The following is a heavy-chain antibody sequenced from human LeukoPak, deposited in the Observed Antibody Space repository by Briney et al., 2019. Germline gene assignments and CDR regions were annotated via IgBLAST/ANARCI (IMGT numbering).Heavy chain of an antibody. V-gene: IGHV3-21*01. CDR3: ARDGYCSSTSCYYYMDV. CDR2: ISSSGTYI. CDR1: GFTFSSFT. J-gene: IGHJ6*03. D-gene: IGHD2-2*03. Sequence: PGGSLRLSCAASGFTFSSFTMNWVRQAPGKGLEWVSSISSSGTYIHYADSLKGRFTISRDHSKNSLYLQMNSLRAEDTAVYYCARDGYCSSTSCYYYMDVWGKGTTVTISS.